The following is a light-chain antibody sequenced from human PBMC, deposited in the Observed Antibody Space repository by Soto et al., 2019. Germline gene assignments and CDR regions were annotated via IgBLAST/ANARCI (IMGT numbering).Light chain of an antibody. CDR2: EVS. Sequence: QSVLTQPASVSGSPGQSITISCTGTSSDVGGYNYVSWYQQHPGKAPKLMIYEVSNRPSGVSNRFSGPKSGNTASLTISGLQAEDEADYYRSSYTSSSTYVFGTGTKVTVL. J-gene: IGLJ1*01. V-gene: IGLV2-14*01. CDR3: SSYTSSSTYV. CDR1: SSDVGGYNY.